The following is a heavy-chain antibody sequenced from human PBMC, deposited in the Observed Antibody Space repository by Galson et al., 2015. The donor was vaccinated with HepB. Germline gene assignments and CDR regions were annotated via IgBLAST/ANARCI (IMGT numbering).Heavy chain of an antibody. CDR1: GFTFSSYA. Sequence: SLRLSCAASGFTFSSYAMHGVRQAPGKGLEWVAVISYDGSNKYYAESMKGRFTISRDNSKNTLYLQMNSLRAEDTAVYYCARGGVAAAGYFDYWGQGTLVTVSS. CDR2: ISYDGSNK. D-gene: IGHD6-13*01. J-gene: IGHJ4*02. V-gene: IGHV3-30-3*01. CDR3: ARGGVAAAGYFDY.